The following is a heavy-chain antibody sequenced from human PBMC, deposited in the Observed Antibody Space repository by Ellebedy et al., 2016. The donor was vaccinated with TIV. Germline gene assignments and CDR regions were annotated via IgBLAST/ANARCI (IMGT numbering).Heavy chain of an antibody. CDR3: ARPAASYSSSWYDFDC. V-gene: IGHV3-21*01. CDR2: ISGSSTYI. CDR1: GFTFSYYT. Sequence: PGGSLRLSCAASGFTFSYYTMNWVRQAPGKGLEWVSSISGSSTYIHNADSVKGRFTISRDNAKNSLYLQMNSLRVEDTAVYYCARPAASYSSSWYDFDCWGQGTLGTVSS. D-gene: IGHD6-13*01. J-gene: IGHJ4*02.